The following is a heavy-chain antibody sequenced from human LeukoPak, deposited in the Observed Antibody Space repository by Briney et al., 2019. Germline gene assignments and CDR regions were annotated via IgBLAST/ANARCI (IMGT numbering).Heavy chain of an antibody. J-gene: IGHJ4*02. CDR3: ARGWSGYRSYYFDY. CDR1: GFTVRSNY. V-gene: IGHV3-66*02. Sequence: GGSLRLSCAASGFTVRSNYMSWVRQAPGKGLEWVSVIYSGGSTYYADSVRGRFTISRDNSKNTLFLQMNSLRAEDTAVYYCARGWSGYRSYYFDYWGQGTLVTVSS. CDR2: IYSGGST. D-gene: IGHD3-3*01.